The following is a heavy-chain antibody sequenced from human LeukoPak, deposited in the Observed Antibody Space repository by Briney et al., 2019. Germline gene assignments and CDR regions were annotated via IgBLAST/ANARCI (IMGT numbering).Heavy chain of an antibody. CDR1: GFTVSSTY. Sequence: GGSLRLSCAASGFTVSSTYMSWCRQAPGKGLKGLGRIKIKTDVGTIDYPSPVKGRFTISSPDSQNTLFLQMNSLKIEDTAVYYCTTVTLRLVGLWGEGTLVTVSS. CDR3: TTVTLRLVGL. D-gene: IGHD3-10*01. CDR2: IKIKTDVGTI. V-gene: IGHV3-15*05. J-gene: IGHJ4*02.